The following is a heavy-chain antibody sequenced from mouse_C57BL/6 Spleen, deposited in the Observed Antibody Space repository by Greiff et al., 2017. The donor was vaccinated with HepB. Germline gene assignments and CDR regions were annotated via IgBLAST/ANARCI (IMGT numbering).Heavy chain of an antibody. CDR2: IYPRSGNT. CDR1: GYTFTSYG. J-gene: IGHJ3*01. V-gene: IGHV1-81*01. D-gene: IGHD6-1*01. Sequence: VQLQQSGAELARPGASVKLSCKASGYTFTSYGISWVKQRTGQGLEWIGEIYPRSGNTYYNEKFKGKATLTADKSSSTAYMELRSLTSEDAAVYFCDSESPGGERAYWGQGTLVTVSA. CDR3: DSESPGGERAY.